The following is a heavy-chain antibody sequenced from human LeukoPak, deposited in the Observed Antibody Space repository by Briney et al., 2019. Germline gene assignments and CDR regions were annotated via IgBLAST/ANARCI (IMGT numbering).Heavy chain of an antibody. D-gene: IGHD1-26*01. CDR2: INSDGSST. J-gene: IGHJ1*01. CDR3: ARVSGGSYYSEYFQN. V-gene: IGHV3-74*01. CDR1: GFTFSSYW. Sequence: GGSLRLSCPASGFTFSSYWMHWVRQAPGKGLVWVSRINSDGSSTSYADSVKGRFTISRDNAKNTLYLQMNSLRAEDTAVYYCARVSGGSYYSEYFQNWGQGNLVTVSS.